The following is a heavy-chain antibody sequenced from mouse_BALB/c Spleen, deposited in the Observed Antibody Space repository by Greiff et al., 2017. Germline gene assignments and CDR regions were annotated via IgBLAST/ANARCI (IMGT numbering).Heavy chain of an antibody. CDR3: VRRDDYARYYAMDY. Sequence: DVKLVESGGGLVQPKGSLKLSCAASGFTFNTYAMNWVRQAPGKGLEWVARIRSKSNNYATYYADSVKDRFTISRDDSQSMLYLQMNNLKTEDTAMYYCVRRDDYARYYAMDYWGQGTSVTVSS. CDR2: IRSKSNNYAT. CDR1: GFTFNTYA. J-gene: IGHJ4*01. V-gene: IGHV10-1*02. D-gene: IGHD2-4*01.